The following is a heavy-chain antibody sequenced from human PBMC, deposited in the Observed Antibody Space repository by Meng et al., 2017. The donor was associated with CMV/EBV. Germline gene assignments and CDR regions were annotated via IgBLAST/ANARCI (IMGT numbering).Heavy chain of an antibody. V-gene: IGHV1-18*01. CDR1: GYTFTSYG. CDR2: ISAYNGNT. Sequence: ASVKVSCKASGYTFTSYGISWVRRAPGQGLEWMGWISAYNGNTNYAQKLQGRVTVTTDTSTSTAYMELRSLRSDDTAVYYCARDSAEKGVSDAFDIWGQGTMVTVSS. J-gene: IGHJ3*02. CDR3: ARDSAEKGVSDAFDI.